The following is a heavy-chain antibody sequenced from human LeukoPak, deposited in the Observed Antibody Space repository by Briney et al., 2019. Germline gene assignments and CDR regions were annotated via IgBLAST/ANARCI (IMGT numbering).Heavy chain of an antibody. CDR3: VKRSAYMVRGVIGGGEFDY. CDR1: GFTFSSYA. D-gene: IGHD3-10*01. CDR2: ISSNGGST. V-gene: IGHV3-64D*06. Sequence: GGSLRLSCSASGFTFSSYAMHWVRQAPGKGLEYVSAISSNGGSTYYADSVKGRFTISRDNSKNTLYLQMSRLRAEDTAVYYCVKRSAYMVRGVIGGGEFDYWGQGTLVTVSS. J-gene: IGHJ4*02.